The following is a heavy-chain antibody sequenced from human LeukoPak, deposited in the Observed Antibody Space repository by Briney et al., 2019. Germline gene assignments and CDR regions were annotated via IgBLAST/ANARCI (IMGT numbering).Heavy chain of an antibody. V-gene: IGHV3-21*01. J-gene: IGHJ4*02. D-gene: IGHD3-22*01. CDR3: ARRDFYDTTGYLFDY. CDR1: GFTFSSYS. CDR2: ISSSSYI. Sequence: GGSLRLSCAASGFTFSSYSMNWVRQAPGKGLEWVSSISSSSYIYYADSVKGRFTISRDNAKNSLYLQMNGLRAEDTAVYYCARRDFYDTTGYLFDYWGQGTLVTVSS.